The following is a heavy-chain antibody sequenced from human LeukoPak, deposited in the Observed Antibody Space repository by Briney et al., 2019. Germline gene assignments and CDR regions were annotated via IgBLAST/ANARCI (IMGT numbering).Heavy chain of an antibody. V-gene: IGHV3-23*01. CDR3: AKDGVAPGSSGDYFDY. CDR2: ITNSGGST. J-gene: IGHJ4*02. D-gene: IGHD3-10*01. Sequence: GGSQRLSCAASGFTFSTYAMSWVRLAPGKGLEWVSTITNSGGSTNYAESVKGRFTISRDNSKNTLYLQMNSLRVEDRAVYYCAKDGVAPGSSGDYFDYWGQGTLVTVSS. CDR1: GFTFSTYA.